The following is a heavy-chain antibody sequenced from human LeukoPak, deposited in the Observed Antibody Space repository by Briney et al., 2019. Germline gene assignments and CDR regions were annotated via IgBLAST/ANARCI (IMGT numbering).Heavy chain of an antibody. V-gene: IGHV3-21*01. Sequence: KSGGSLRLSCAASGFTFSSYSMNWVRQAPGKGLEWVSFISSSSTYIYYADSVKGRFTISRDNAKNSLYLQMNSLRAEDTAVYYCARVPGSGSYYGLNDYWGQGTLVAVSS. J-gene: IGHJ4*02. D-gene: IGHD1-26*01. CDR2: ISSSSTYI. CDR3: ARVPGSGSYYGLNDY. CDR1: GFTFSSYS.